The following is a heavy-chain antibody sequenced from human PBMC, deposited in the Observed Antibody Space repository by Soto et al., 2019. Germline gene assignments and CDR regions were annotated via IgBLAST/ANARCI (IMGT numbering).Heavy chain of an antibody. J-gene: IGHJ5*02. CDR3: ARLQSPPQSSGLYNWVDP. CDR2: IYYSGST. Sequence: QLQLQESGPGLVKPSETLSLTCTVSGGSISSSSYYWGWIRQPPGKGLEWIGSIYYSGSTYYNPSPKSRVTISVDTAKNPFSPKLSSVTAAEPAVYYCARLQSPPQSSGLYNWVDPWGQGTLVTVSS. D-gene: IGHD6-19*01. CDR1: GGSISSSSYY. V-gene: IGHV4-39*01.